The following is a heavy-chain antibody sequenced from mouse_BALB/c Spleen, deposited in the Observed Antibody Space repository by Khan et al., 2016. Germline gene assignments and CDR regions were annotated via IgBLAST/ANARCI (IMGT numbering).Heavy chain of an antibody. CDR2: IWSGGST. D-gene: IGHD2-4*01. CDR3: AGTDDYDGGFDY. Sequence: VQLQESGPGLVQPSQSLSITRTVSGFSLTTYGVHWVRQSPGKALEWLGVIWSGGSTDYNAAFISRLSISTDTSKSQVFFKESSLQAKDTAIYSCAGTDDYDGGFDYWGQGTTLTVSS. V-gene: IGHV2-2*02. CDR1: GFSLTTYG. J-gene: IGHJ2*01.